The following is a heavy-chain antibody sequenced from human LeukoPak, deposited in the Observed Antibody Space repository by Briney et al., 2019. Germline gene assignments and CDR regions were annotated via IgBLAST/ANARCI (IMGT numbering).Heavy chain of an antibody. CDR1: GVSFSGYY. Sequence: SETLSLTCAVYGVSFSGYYWSWVRQPPGKGLEWVGEINHSGSTNYNPSLKSRVTISVDTSKNQFSLKLSSVTAADTAVYYCARGSDGQFGELFSYYFDYWGQGTLVTVSS. D-gene: IGHD3-10*01. CDR3: ARGSDGQFGELFSYYFDY. V-gene: IGHV4-34*01. J-gene: IGHJ4*02. CDR2: INHSGST.